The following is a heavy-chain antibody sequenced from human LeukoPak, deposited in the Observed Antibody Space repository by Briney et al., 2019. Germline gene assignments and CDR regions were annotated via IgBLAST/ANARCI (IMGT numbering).Heavy chain of an antibody. CDR1: GFTFSSYA. J-gene: IGHJ4*02. V-gene: IGHV3-23*01. CDR3: AKAVEMATKGDY. D-gene: IGHD5-24*01. Sequence: GGSLRLSCAASGFTFSSYAMSWVRQALGKGLEWVSAISGSGGSTYYADSVKGRFTISRDNSKNTLYLQMNSLRAEDTAVYYCAKAVEMATKGDYWGQGTLVTVSS. CDR2: ISGSGGST.